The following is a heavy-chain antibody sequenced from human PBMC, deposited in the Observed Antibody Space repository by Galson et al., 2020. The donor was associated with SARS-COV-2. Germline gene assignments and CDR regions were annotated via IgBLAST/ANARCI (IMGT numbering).Heavy chain of an antibody. Sequence: GGSLRLSCRASGFTFSNYNMNWVRQAPGKGLEWVSYISRSSSATEYADSVNGRFIISRDNAKNSVYLQMNSLRVEDTAVYFCARDPKGVAGEHDAWFDPWGRGTLVTVSS. CDR1: GFTFSNYN. CDR3: ARDPKGVAGEHDAWFDP. D-gene: IGHD6-19*01. V-gene: IGHV3-48*01. J-gene: IGHJ5*02. CDR2: ISRSSSAT.